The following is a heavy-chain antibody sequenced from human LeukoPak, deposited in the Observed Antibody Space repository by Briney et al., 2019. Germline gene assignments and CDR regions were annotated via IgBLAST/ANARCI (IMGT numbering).Heavy chain of an antibody. CDR2: FDPEDGET. CDR3: AREDGGRFDP. Sequence: ASVKVSCKVSGYTLTELSMHWVRQAPGKGLEWMGGFDPEDGETIYAQKFQGRVTITADESTSTAYMELSSLRSEDTAVYYCAREDGGRFDPWGQGTLVTVSS. V-gene: IGHV1-24*01. D-gene: IGHD4-23*01. CDR1: GYTLTELS. J-gene: IGHJ5*02.